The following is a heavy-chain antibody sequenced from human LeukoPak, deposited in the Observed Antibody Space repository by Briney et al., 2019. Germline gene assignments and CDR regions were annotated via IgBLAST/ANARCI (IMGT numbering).Heavy chain of an antibody. CDR2: IIPIFGTA. D-gene: IGHD3-9*01. J-gene: IGHJ4*02. Sequence: SAVKVSCKASGGTFSSYAISWVRQAPGQGLEWMGGIIPIFGTANYAQKFQGRVTITTDESTSTAYMELSSLRSDDTAVYYCARGSRSIYDILTGPLDYWGQGTLVTVSS. CDR1: GGTFSSYA. V-gene: IGHV1-69*05. CDR3: ARGSRSIYDILTGPLDY.